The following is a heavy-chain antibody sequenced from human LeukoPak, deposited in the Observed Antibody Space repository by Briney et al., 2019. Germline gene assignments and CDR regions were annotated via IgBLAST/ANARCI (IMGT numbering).Heavy chain of an antibody. CDR1: GFTVSSKY. D-gene: IGHD4-17*01. CDR3: ATSRTDYDLDY. CDR2: IFSGGTT. V-gene: IGHV3-66*01. Sequence: GGSLRLSCAASGFTVSSKYMSWVPQAPGKGLEGVSVIFSGGTTFYADSVKGRFTISRDNSENTLYLQMNSLRAEDTAVYYCATSRTDYDLDYWGEGALVTVSS. J-gene: IGHJ4*02.